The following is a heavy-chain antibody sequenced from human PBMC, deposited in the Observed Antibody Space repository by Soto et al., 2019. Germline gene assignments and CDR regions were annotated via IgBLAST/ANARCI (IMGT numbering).Heavy chain of an antibody. CDR1: GFTDSSNY. CDR2: IYSGGST. Sequence: EVQLVETGGGLVQPGGSLRLSCAASGFTDSSNYMSWVRQAPGKGLEWVSVIYSGGSTYYADSVKGRFTISRDNSKNTLYLQMNSLRAEDTAVYYCASWDSSGYYFDYWGQGTLVSVSS. D-gene: IGHD3-22*01. J-gene: IGHJ4*02. V-gene: IGHV3-53*02. CDR3: ASWDSSGYYFDY.